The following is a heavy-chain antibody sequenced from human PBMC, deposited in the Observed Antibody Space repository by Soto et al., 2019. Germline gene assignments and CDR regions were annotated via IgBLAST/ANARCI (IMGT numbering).Heavy chain of an antibody. D-gene: IGHD6-13*01. V-gene: IGHV4-61*01. CDR3: ARGRGYSSSWSLTNYYYYGMDV. CDR2: IYYSRST. Sequence: SETLSLTCTVSGGSVSSGSYYWSWIRQPPGKGLEWIGYIYYSRSTNYNPSLKSRVTISVDTSKDQFSLKLSSVTAADTAVYYCARGRGYSSSWSLTNYYYYGMDVWGQGTTVTVSS. J-gene: IGHJ6*02. CDR1: GGSVSSGSYY.